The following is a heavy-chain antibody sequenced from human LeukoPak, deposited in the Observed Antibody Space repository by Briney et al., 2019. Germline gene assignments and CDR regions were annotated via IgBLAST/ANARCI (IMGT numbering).Heavy chain of an antibody. J-gene: IGHJ6*03. V-gene: IGHV1-69*13. Sequence: ASVKVSCKASGGTFSSYAIRWVRQAPGQGLEWMGGIIPIFGTANYAQKFQGRVTITADESASTAYMELSSLRSEDTAVYYCARASSMTGYYEVDYYYYMDVWGKGTTVTISS. CDR2: IIPIFGTA. CDR1: GGTFSSYA. D-gene: IGHD3-9*01. CDR3: ARASSMTGYYEVDYYYYMDV.